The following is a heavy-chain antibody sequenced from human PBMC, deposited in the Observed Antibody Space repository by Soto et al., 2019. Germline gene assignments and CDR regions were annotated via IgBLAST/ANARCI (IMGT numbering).Heavy chain of an antibody. V-gene: IGHV1-8*01. J-gene: IGHJ5*02. D-gene: IGHD2-15*01. CDR1: GYTFTSSD. CDR3: ARGSNHCSGGSCYSDWFDP. Sequence: VQLVQSGAEVKKPGASVRVSCKASGYTFTSSDVYWVRQATGQGLELMGWMNPNTGNTGYAQKFQGRVTMTRNTSISTAYMELSSLRSEDTAIYYCARGSNHCSGGSCYSDWFDPWCQGTPVTVSS. CDR2: MNPNTGNT.